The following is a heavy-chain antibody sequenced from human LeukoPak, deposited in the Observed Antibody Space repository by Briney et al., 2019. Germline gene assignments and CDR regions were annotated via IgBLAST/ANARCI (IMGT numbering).Heavy chain of an antibody. CDR1: GFSFNRHG. D-gene: IGHD6-13*01. CDR3: AKDGVAALGPYHFDY. J-gene: IGHJ4*02. V-gene: IGHV3-30*02. Sequence: GGSLRLSCAASGFSFNRHGMHWVRQAPDKGLEWLSFIWYDGSNEYYVDSVKGRFTISRDNSKNTLYLQMNSLTVEDTAVYYCAKDGVAALGPYHFDYWGQGALVTVSS. CDR2: IWYDGSNE.